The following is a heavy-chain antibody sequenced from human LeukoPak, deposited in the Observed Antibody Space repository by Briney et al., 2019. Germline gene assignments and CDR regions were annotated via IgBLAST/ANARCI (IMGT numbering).Heavy chain of an antibody. V-gene: IGHV3-23*01. CDR2: ISGSGGST. Sequence: GGSLRLSCAASGFTFSSYAMSWVRQAPGKGLEWVSAISGSGGSTYYADSVKGRFTISRDNSKNTLYLQMNSLRAADTAVYYCAKDTLWFGELLQGGDYWGQGTLVTVSS. D-gene: IGHD3-10*01. CDR1: GFTFSSYA. J-gene: IGHJ4*02. CDR3: AKDTLWFGELLQGGDY.